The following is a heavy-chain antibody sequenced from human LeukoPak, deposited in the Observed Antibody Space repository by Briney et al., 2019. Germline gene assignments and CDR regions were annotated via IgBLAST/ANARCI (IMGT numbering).Heavy chain of an antibody. D-gene: IGHD1-14*01. CDR1: GFTFSSYW. CDR3: AKDISQGNPPNYFDY. Sequence: SGGSLRLSCAASGFTFSSYWMHWVRQAPGKGLVWVSRINSDGSSTSYADSVKGRFTISRDNAKNSLYLQMNSLRAEDMALYYCAKDISQGNPPNYFDYWGQGTLVTVSS. V-gene: IGHV3-74*01. CDR2: INSDGSST. J-gene: IGHJ4*02.